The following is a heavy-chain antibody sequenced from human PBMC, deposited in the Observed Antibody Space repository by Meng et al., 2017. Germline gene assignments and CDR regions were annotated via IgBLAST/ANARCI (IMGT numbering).Heavy chain of an antibody. Sequence: SETLSPTCTVSGGSISSSSYYWGWIRQPPGKGLEWIGSIYYSGSTYYNPSLKSRVTISVDTSKNQFSLKLSSVTAADTAVYYCARNPLRYCSSTSCPPVHWGQGTLVTVSS. J-gene: IGHJ4*02. CDR3: ARNPLRYCSSTSCPPVH. CDR2: IYYSGST. D-gene: IGHD2-2*01. V-gene: IGHV4-39*07. CDR1: GGSISSSSYY.